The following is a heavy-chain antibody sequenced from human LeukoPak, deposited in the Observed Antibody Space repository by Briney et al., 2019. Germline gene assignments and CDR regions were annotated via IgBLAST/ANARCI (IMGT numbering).Heavy chain of an antibody. J-gene: IGHJ3*02. V-gene: IGHV4-59*08. D-gene: IGHD4-4*01. CDR2: IYYSGST. CDR3: ARHLMTTVTKHASDI. CDR1: GGSISSYY. Sequence: SETLSLTCTVSGGSISSYYWSWIRQPPGKGLEWIGYIYYSGSTNYNPSLKSRVTISVDTSKNQFSLKLSSVTAADTAVYYCARHLMTTVTKHASDIWGQGTMVTVSS.